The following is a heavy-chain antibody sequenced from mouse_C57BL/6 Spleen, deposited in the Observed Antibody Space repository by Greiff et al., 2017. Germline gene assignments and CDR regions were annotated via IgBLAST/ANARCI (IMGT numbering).Heavy chain of an antibody. J-gene: IGHJ2*01. Sequence: QVQLQQPGAELVRPGTSVKLSCKASGYTFTSYWMHWVKQRPGQGLEWIGVIDPSDSYTNYNQKFKGKATLTVDTSSSTAYMQLSSLTSEDSAVYYCARNSNYGDYFDDWGQGTTLTVSS. CDR3: ARNSNYGDYFDD. CDR1: GYTFTSYW. CDR2: IDPSDSYT. V-gene: IGHV1-59*01. D-gene: IGHD2-5*01.